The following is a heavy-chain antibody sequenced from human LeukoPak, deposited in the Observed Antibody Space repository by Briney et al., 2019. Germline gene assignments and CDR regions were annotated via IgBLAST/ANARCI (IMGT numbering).Heavy chain of an antibody. D-gene: IGHD6-13*01. CDR2: ISSSSSTI. J-gene: IGHJ1*01. CDR3: ARADLAAAGHFQH. CDR1: GFTFSDYH. V-gene: IGHV3-48*04. Sequence: GGPLRLSCAASGFTFSDYHMNWVRQAPGKGLGWVSYISSSSSTIYYADSVKGRFTISRDNAKNSLYLQMNSLRAEDTAVYYCARADLAAAGHFQHWGQGTLVTVSS.